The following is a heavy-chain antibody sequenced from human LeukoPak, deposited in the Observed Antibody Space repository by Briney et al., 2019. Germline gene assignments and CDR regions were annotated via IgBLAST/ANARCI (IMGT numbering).Heavy chain of an antibody. CDR2: INSGGSTT. CDR1: GFTFSSYW. V-gene: IGHV3-74*01. Sequence: PGGSLRLSCAASGFTFSSYWMHWVRQAPDKGLVWVSRINSGGSTTNYADSVKGRFTISRDNAKNTLYLQINGLRAEDTGVYYCARDLHYWGQGTLVTVSS. CDR3: ARDLHY. J-gene: IGHJ4*02.